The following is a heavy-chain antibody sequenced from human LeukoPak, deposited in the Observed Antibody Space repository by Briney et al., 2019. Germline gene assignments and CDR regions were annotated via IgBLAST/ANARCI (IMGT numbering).Heavy chain of an antibody. Sequence: PGSSVKVSCTASGGTFSSYAISWVRQAPGQGLEWMGRIIPILGLANYAQKFQGRVTITADKSTSTAYMELSSLRSEDTAVYYCARSRIQLWFDYWGQGTLVTVSS. CDR3: ARSRIQLWFDY. V-gene: IGHV1-69*04. J-gene: IGHJ4*02. CDR1: GGTFSSYA. D-gene: IGHD5-18*01. CDR2: IIPILGLA.